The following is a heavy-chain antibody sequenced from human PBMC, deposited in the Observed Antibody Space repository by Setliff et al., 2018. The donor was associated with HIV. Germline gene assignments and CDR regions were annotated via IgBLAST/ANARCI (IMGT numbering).Heavy chain of an antibody. J-gene: IGHJ4*02. V-gene: IGHV4-4*07. Sequence: SSETLSLTCTVSGDSMRDYYWSWLRQPAGKGLEWIGRIFPSGTTDYNPSLKSRVTMSIDTSKDQFSLNLKSVTAADTAAYFCARQGGYNSPLMVWGQGKLVTVSS. CDR1: GDSMRDYY. CDR3: ARQGGYNSPLMV. CDR2: IFPSGTT. D-gene: IGHD3-10*01.